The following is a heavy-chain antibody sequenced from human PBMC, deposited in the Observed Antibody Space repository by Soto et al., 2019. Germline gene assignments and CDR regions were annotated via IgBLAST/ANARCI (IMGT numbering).Heavy chain of an antibody. V-gene: IGHV3-33*01. J-gene: IGHJ6*02. Sequence: GGSLRLSCAASGFTFSSYGMHWVRQAPGEGLEWVAVIWYDESNKYYADSVKGRFTISRDNSKNTLYLQMNSLRAEDTAGYYGARDSATQLPMRAFFPYYYYGMDVWGQGTTVTVSS. CDR1: GFTFSSYG. D-gene: IGHD2-2*01. CDR2: IWYDESNK. CDR3: ARDSATQLPMRAFFPYYYYGMDV.